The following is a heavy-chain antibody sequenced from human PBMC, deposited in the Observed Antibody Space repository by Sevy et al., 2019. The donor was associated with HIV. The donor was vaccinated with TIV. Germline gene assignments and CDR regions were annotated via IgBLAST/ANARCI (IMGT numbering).Heavy chain of an antibody. D-gene: IGHD3-22*01. CDR3: SKFGNYYCSGCYYWYFDF. Sequence: GGSLRLSCAASGFIFSDYAMSWVRQAPGKGLEWVSSISGGDDSTYYADSVKGRFTVSRDNSKNTLYLQMNTLRAEDTALYFWSKFGNYYCSGCYYWYFDFWGHGTLVTVSS. CDR2: ISGGDDST. J-gene: IGHJ2*01. V-gene: IGHV3-23*01. CDR1: GFIFSDYA.